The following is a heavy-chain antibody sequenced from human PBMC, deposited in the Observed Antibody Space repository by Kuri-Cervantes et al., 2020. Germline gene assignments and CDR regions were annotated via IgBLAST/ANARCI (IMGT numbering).Heavy chain of an antibody. CDR1: GGSISSGSYA. Sequence: SEPLSLTCTVSGGSISSGSYAWSWIRQPAGKGLEWIGRIYTSGGTNYNPSLKSRVTISVDTSKNPFSLKLSSVTAADTAVYYRARDLAYDSSGYAFDYWGQGTLVTVSS. CDR2: IYTSGGT. CDR3: ARDLAYDSSGYAFDY. V-gene: IGHV4-61*02. J-gene: IGHJ4*02. D-gene: IGHD3-22*01.